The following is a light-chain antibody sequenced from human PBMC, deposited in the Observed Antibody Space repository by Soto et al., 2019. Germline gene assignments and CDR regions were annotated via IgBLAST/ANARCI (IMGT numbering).Light chain of an antibody. Sequence: IQMTQSPSSVSASVGDTVTLSCQTSHGVSGWLAWYQQKPGKAPTLLIYTVSNLKSGVPSRFSGSGSGTDFSLTITNLQPEDFATYFCQQGKTFPFTFGPGTKVEVK. V-gene: IGKV1-12*01. J-gene: IGKJ3*01. CDR3: QQGKTFPFT. CDR1: HGVSGW. CDR2: TVS.